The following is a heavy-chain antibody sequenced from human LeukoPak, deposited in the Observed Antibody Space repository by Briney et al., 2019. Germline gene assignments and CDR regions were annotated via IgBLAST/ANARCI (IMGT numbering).Heavy chain of an antibody. CDR3: ARVRDVLRYFDWLWGYYYMDV. J-gene: IGHJ6*03. V-gene: IGHV1-18*01. Sequence: ASVKVSCKASGCTFTSYGISWVRQAPGQGLEWMGWISAYNGNTNYAQKLQGRVTMTTDTSTSTAYMELRSLRSDDTAVYYCARVRDVLRYFDWLWGYYYMDVWGKGTTVTVSS. CDR1: GCTFTSYG. D-gene: IGHD3-9*01. CDR2: ISAYNGNT.